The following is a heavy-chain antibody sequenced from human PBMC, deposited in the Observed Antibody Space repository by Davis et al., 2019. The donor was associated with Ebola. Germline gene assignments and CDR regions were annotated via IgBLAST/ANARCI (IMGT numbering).Heavy chain of an antibody. J-gene: IGHJ3*02. CDR3: ARDAEVGKNAFDI. D-gene: IGHD1-26*01. Sequence: ASVKVSCKASGYTFTNYGINWVRQAPGQGLEWMGWISVYNGNTEYTEKFQGRVTMTKDTSTITAYMELRSLRSDDTAVYYCARDAEVGKNAFDIWGQGTMVTVSS. V-gene: IGHV1-18*01. CDR1: GYTFTNYG. CDR2: ISVYNGNT.